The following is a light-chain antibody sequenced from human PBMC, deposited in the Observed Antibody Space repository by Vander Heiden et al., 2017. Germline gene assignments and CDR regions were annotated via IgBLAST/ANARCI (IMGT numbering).Light chain of an antibody. CDR3: AAWDDSLSVP. Sequence: QSVLTQQPPASGTPGQRVTISCSGSSSNIGSNYVYWYQQLPGTAPKLLIYRNNQRPSGVPDRFSGSKSGTSASLAISGLRSEDEADYYCAAWDDSLSVPFGGGTKLTVL. CDR1: SSNIGSNY. J-gene: IGLJ2*01. CDR2: RNN. V-gene: IGLV1-47*01.